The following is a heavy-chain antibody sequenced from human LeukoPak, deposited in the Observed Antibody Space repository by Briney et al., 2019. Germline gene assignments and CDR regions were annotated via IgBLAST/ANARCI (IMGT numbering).Heavy chain of an antibody. Sequence: GASVKVSCKASGYTFTSYYMHWVRQAPGQGLEWMGWINPNSGGTNYAQKFQGRVTMTRDTSISTAYMELSRLRSDGTAVYYCARRVGVVVPAAMDWFDPWGQGTLVTVSS. J-gene: IGHJ5*02. D-gene: IGHD2-2*01. CDR1: GYTFTSYY. V-gene: IGHV1-2*02. CDR3: ARRVGVVVPAAMDWFDP. CDR2: INPNSGGT.